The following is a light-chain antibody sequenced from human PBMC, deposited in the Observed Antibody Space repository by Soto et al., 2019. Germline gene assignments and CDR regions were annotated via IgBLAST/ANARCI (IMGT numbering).Light chain of an antibody. Sequence: ETVLTQSPATLSLSPGERATLSCRASQSVSIYLAWYQQKPGQAPRLLIYDASKRAPGIPARFSGSGSGTDFTLTISSLEPEYFAVYYCQQRSNWLFGPGTKVDIK. J-gene: IGKJ3*01. CDR1: QSVSIY. CDR3: QQRSNWL. V-gene: IGKV3-11*01. CDR2: DAS.